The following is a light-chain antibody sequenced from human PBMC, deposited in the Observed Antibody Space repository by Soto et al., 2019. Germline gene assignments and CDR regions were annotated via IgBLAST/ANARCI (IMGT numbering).Light chain of an antibody. CDR3: SSYAGSNNVI. CDR1: SSDVGGNNY. Sequence: QSVLTQPPSASGSPGQSVAISCTGTSSDVGGNNYVSWYQQHPGKAPKLMVYEVTKRPSGVPDRFSGSKSGNTASLTVSGLQAEDEADYYCSSYAGSNNVIFSGGTKLTVL. V-gene: IGLV2-8*01. J-gene: IGLJ2*01. CDR2: EVT.